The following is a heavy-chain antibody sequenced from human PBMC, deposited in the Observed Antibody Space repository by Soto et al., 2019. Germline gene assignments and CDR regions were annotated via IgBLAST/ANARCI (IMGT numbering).Heavy chain of an antibody. Sequence: EVQLVESGGGLVQPGGSLRLSCAASGFTFSSYWMHWVRQATGNKLGWVSRTNSDGSSPSYADSVQGPFTISRDNAKNTLYLPRNSLRAEDTAVYYCAREVEYYDSSGVKDYWCQGTLVTVSS. V-gene: IGHV3-74*01. CDR3: AREVEYYDSSGVKDY. J-gene: IGHJ4*02. CDR1: GFTFSSYW. D-gene: IGHD3-22*01. CDR2: TNSDGSSP.